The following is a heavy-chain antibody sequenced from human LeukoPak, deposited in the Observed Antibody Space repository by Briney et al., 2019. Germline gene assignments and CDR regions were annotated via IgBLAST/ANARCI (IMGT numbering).Heavy chain of an antibody. D-gene: IGHD7-27*01. CDR1: GGSISTYY. J-gene: IGHJ6*03. Sequence: SETLSLTCTVSGGSISTYYWSWIRQPAGKGLEWIGRIYTSGSTNNNPSLKSRLTMSVDTSKNQFSLKLSSVTAADTAVYYCARDLSNRGRDYYYYMDVWGKGTTVTVSS. CDR2: IYTSGST. V-gene: IGHV4-4*07. CDR3: ARDLSNRGRDYYYYMDV.